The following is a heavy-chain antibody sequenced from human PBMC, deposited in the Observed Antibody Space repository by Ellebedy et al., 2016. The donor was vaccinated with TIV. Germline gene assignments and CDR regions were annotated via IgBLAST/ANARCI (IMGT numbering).Heavy chain of an antibody. D-gene: IGHD5-18*01. Sequence: GGSLRLSXAASGFTFSSYGMHWVRQAPGKGLEWVAVIWYDGSNKYYADSVKGRFTISRDNSKNTLYLQMNSLRAEDTAVYYCARGVPGYSYGGYFQHWGQGTLVTVSS. V-gene: IGHV3-33*08. CDR1: GFTFSSYG. CDR3: ARGVPGYSYGGYFQH. J-gene: IGHJ1*01. CDR2: IWYDGSNK.